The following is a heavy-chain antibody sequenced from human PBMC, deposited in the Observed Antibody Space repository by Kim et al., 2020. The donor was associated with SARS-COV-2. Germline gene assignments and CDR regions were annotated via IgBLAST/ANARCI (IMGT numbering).Heavy chain of an antibody. CDR2: T. V-gene: IGHV4-4*07. J-gene: IGHJ6*02. CDR3: ARDQDYYGMDV. Sequence: TNYNPSLKSRVTMSIDTSKNQFSLKLSSVTAADTAVYYCARDQDYYGMDVWGQGTTVTVSS.